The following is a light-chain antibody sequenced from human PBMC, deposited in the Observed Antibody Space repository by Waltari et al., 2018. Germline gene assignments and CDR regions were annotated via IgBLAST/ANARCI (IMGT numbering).Light chain of an antibody. CDR2: EVT. Sequence: QPALTQPASVSGSPGQSITISCTGTSCDVGGYNFVSWYHQHPGKAPQPMLYEVTNRPSGVSNRFSGSKPGNTASLPTPGLLAEDEADYYCCSETTTTAVVFGEGTKLTVL. CDR3: CSETTTTAVV. J-gene: IGLJ3*02. V-gene: IGLV2-14*01. CDR1: SCDVGGYNF.